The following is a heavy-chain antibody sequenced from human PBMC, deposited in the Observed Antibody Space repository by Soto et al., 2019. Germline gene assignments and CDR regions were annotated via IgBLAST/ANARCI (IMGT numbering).Heavy chain of an antibody. CDR3: ARSYCSGGACYSGKYYYYFAMDV. V-gene: IGHV5-51*01. J-gene: IGHJ6*02. CDR2: FYPTDSDS. Sequence: GESLKISCKGSEYSFANYWIGWVRQTPGKGLEWMGSFYPTDSDSKYSPSFQGRVTISADKSISTAYLQWSSLKASDTAMYYCARSYCSGGACYSGKYYYYFAMDVWGQGTTVTVSS. D-gene: IGHD2-15*01. CDR1: EYSFANYW.